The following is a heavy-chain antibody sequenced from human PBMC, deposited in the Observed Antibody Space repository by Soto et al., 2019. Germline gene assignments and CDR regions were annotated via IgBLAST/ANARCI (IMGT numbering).Heavy chain of an antibody. J-gene: IGHJ4*02. CDR1: GFTFSSYA. CDR2: ISGSGGST. CDR3: AKASAYDFWSGSPFDY. V-gene: IGHV3-23*01. D-gene: IGHD3-3*01. Sequence: GGSLRLSCAASGFTFSSYAMSWVRQAPGKGLEWVSAISGSGGSTYYADSVKGRFTISRDNSKNTLYLQMNSLRAEDTAVYYCAKASAYDFWSGSPFDYSGQGTLVPVSS.